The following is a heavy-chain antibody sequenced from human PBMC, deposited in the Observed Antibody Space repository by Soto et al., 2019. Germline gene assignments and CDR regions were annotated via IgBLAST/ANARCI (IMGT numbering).Heavy chain of an antibody. D-gene: IGHD2-15*01. CDR2: ISAYNGNT. CDR1: GYTFTSYG. CDR3: ARDRYCSGGSSYHFDY. J-gene: IGHJ4*02. V-gene: IGHV1-18*01. Sequence: QVQLVQSGAEVKKPGASVKVSCKASGYTFTSYGISWVRQAPGQGLEWMGWISAYNGNTNYAQKLQGRVTMTTDTSASAAYMELRSLSSDDTAVYYCARDRYCSGGSSYHFDYWGQGTLVTVSS.